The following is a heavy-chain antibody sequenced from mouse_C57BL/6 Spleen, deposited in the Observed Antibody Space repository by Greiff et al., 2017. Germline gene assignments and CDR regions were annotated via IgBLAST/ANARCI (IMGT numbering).Heavy chain of an antibody. V-gene: IGHV7-3*01. J-gene: IGHJ2*01. CDR3: ARSLSFSYYFDY. D-gene: IGHD6-1*01. CDR2: IRNKANGYTT. Sequence: EVQRVESGGGLVQPGGSLSLSCAASGFTFTDYYMSWVRQPPGKALEWLGFIRNKANGYTTEYSASVKGRFTISRDNSQSILYLQMNALRAEDSATYYCARSLSFSYYFDYWGQGTTLTVSS. CDR1: GFTFTDYY.